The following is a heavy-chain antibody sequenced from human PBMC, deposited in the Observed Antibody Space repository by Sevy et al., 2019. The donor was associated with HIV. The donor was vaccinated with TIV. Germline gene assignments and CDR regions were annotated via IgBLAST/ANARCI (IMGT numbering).Heavy chain of an antibody. CDR1: GFTVSSNY. Sequence: GGSLRLSCAASGFTVSSNYMSWVRQAPGKGLEWVSVIYSGGSTYYEDSVKGRFTISRDNSKNTLYLQMNSLRAEDTAVYYCARYYYDSSGYGWFDPWGQGTLVTVSS. CDR2: IYSGGST. D-gene: IGHD3-22*01. V-gene: IGHV3-53*01. CDR3: ARYYYDSSGYGWFDP. J-gene: IGHJ5*02.